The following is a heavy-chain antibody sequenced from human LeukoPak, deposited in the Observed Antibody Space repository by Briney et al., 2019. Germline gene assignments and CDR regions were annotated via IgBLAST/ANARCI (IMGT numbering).Heavy chain of an antibody. CDR3: ARDLGATDAFDI. CDR2: ISSSSSYI. Sequence: GGSLRLSCAASGFPFSSYSMNWVRQAPGKGLEWVSSISSSSSYIYYADSVKGRFTISRDNAKNSLYLQMNSLRAEDTAVYYCARDLGATDAFDIWGQGTMVTVSS. V-gene: IGHV3-21*01. CDR1: GFPFSSYS. J-gene: IGHJ3*02. D-gene: IGHD1-26*01.